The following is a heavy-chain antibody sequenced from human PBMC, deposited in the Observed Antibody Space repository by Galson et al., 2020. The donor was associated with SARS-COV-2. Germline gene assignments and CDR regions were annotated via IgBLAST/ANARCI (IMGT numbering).Heavy chain of an antibody. J-gene: IGHJ6*03. V-gene: IGHV4-59*11. CDR2: IYNSGST. CDR3: ARAPGQLGRDYYYYYMDV. CDR1: GGSIRSHY. Sequence: SETLSLTCTVSGGSIRSHYWSWIRQPPGKGLEWIGYIYNSGSTNYNPSLKSRVTISLDTPKNQFSLKLSSVTAADTAVYYCARAPGQLGRDYYYYYMDVWGKGTTVTVSS. D-gene: IGHD6-6*01.